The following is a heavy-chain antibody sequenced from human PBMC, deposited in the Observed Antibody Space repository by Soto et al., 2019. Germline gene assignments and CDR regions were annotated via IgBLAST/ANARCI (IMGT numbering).Heavy chain of an antibody. Sequence: ASVKVSCKTSGYNFTNFDINWVRQAPGRGLVWMGWMNPSSGETGSAQNFQGRVTMTRDISTRTFFMQLTSLRSEDTAIYYCARLAEYCNGVKCYSNFDFWGRGTQVTVSS. J-gene: IGHJ4*01. CDR2: MNPSSGET. V-gene: IGHV1-8*01. CDR3: ARLAEYCNGVKCYSNFDF. CDR1: GYNFTNFD. D-gene: IGHD2-15*01.